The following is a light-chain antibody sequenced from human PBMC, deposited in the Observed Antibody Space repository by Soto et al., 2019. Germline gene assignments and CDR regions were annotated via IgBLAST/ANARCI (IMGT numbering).Light chain of an antibody. Sequence: DIVMTQSPATLSVAPGERVTFSCRASQGVSRKLAWYQHKPGQAPRLLISGASTGATGIPARFSGSGSGTEFTLTISSRQSEDCAIYYCQQYHTWPITFGGGTKVEIK. CDR2: GAS. V-gene: IGKV3-15*01. CDR3: QQYHTWPIT. J-gene: IGKJ4*01. CDR1: QGVSRK.